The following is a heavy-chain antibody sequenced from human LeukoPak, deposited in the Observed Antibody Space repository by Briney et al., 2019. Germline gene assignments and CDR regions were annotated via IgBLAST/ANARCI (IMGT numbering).Heavy chain of an antibody. CDR2: ISGGGDTT. Sequence: GGSLTLSCAASGFTFNSYDMSWLPQAPGRGLEWVSTISGGGDTTYYADSVKGRFTICRDNSKNTLYLQMNSLRADDAAVYYCWKDASYYDFWSGYSQSSFDYWGEGTLVTASS. CDR1: GFTFNSYD. CDR3: WKDASYYDFWSGYSQSSFDY. J-gene: IGHJ4*02. D-gene: IGHD3-3*01. V-gene: IGHV3-23*01.